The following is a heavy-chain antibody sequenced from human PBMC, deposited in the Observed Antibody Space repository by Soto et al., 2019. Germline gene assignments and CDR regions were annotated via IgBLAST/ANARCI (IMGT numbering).Heavy chain of an antibody. J-gene: IGHJ4*02. CDR1: GFTFSIHG. D-gene: IGHD1-26*01. V-gene: IGHV3-23*01. Sequence: EVQLLESGGGLVQPGGSLRLSCVGSGFTFSIHGMTWVRQPPGQGLESVSALSAIGGATFYADSVKGRFTISRDNSKNTVYLQMNSLRADDTAVYYCAKGGSRSYNSELDSWGQGTLVTVSS. CDR3: AKGGSRSYNSELDS. CDR2: LSAIGGAT.